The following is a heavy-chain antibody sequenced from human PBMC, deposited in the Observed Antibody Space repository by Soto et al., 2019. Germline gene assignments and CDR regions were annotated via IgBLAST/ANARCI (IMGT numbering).Heavy chain of an antibody. CDR2: ISYGGTT. Sequence: SSETLSLTCTVSGGSISSGDYWWGWIRQPPGKGLEYIGIISYGGTTHYSPSLRSRVVISVDSSKNQFSLRLSSVTATDTAVYFCARRMGGDRWSLEHWGQGTPVTVSS. V-gene: IGHV4-39*01. CDR3: ARRMGGDRWSLEH. J-gene: IGHJ4*02. CDR1: GGSISSGDYW. D-gene: IGHD2-21*02.